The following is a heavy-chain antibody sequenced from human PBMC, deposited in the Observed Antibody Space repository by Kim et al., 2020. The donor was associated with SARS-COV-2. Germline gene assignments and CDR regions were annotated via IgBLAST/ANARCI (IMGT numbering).Heavy chain of an antibody. CDR2: ISGSGTFT. J-gene: IGHJ4*02. CDR3: ASGAPTVTSGFDY. Sequence: GGSLRLSCAASGDTFSSYAMSWVRQAPGKGLEWVSAISGSGTFTYYPDSVKGRFTISRDNFKSTLYLQMNNLRAEDTAVYYCASGAPTVTSGFDYWGQGALVTVSS. D-gene: IGHD4-17*01. CDR1: GDTFSSYA. V-gene: IGHV3-23*01.